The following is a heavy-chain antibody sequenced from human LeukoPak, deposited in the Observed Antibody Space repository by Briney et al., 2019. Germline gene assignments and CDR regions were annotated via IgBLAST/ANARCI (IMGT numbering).Heavy chain of an antibody. CDR1: GYSISSGYY. J-gene: IGHJ6*04. D-gene: IGHD2-2*01. CDR2: IYHSGST. CDR3: AREIRYCSSTSSYGGYGMDV. Sequence: SETLSLTCAVSGYSISSGYYWGWIRQPPGKGLEWIGSIYHSGSTYYNPSLKSRVTISVDTSKNQFSLNLSSVTAADTAVYYCAREIRYCSSTSSYGGYGMDVWGKGTTVTVSS. V-gene: IGHV4-38-2*01.